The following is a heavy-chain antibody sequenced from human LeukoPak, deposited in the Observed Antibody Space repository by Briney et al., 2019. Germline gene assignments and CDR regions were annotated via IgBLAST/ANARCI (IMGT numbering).Heavy chain of an antibody. D-gene: IGHD6-19*01. CDR3: ARVSSGWYGYYFDY. J-gene: IGHJ4*02. Sequence: PGGSLRLSCAASGFTFSDFWMTWVRQAPGKGLEWVANIKQDGSEKYYVDSVKGRFTISRDNAKNSLYLQMNSLRAEDTAVYYCARVSSGWYGYYFDYWGQGTLVTVSS. CDR1: GFTFSDFW. V-gene: IGHV3-7*01. CDR2: IKQDGSEK.